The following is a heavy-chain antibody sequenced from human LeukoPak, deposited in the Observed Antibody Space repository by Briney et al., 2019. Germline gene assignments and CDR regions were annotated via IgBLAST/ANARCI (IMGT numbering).Heavy chain of an antibody. CDR3: ARDLVVVPAAMP. Sequence: GGSLRLSCAASGFTFSSYGMHWVRQAPGKGLEWVSSISSSSSYIYYADSVKGRFTISRDNAKNSLYLQMNSLRAEDTAVYYCARDLVVVPAAMPWGQGTLVTVSS. CDR1: GFTFSSYG. CDR2: ISSSSSYI. J-gene: IGHJ4*02. D-gene: IGHD2-2*01. V-gene: IGHV3-21*01.